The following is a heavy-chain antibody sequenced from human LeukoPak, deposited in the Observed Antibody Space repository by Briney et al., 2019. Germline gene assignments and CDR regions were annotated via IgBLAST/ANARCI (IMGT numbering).Heavy chain of an antibody. CDR3: ARESYDSSGYYYGGRFDY. D-gene: IGHD3-22*01. J-gene: IGHJ4*02. V-gene: IGHV3-74*01. CDR1: GFTFSSYW. CDR2: IYSDAT. Sequence: GGSLSLSCAASGFTFSSYWIHWVRQAPGKGLVWVSRIYSDATYYANSVKRRFTISRDNAKNTLYLQMNSLRAEDTAVYYCARESYDSSGYYYGGRFDYWGQGTLVTVSS.